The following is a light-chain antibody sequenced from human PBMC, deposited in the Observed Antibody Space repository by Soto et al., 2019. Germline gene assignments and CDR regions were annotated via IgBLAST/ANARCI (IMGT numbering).Light chain of an antibody. CDR1: SSNTGAGYD. CDR2: GNN. Sequence: QTVVTQPPSVSGAPGQRVTISCTGSSSNTGAGYDVHWYQQLPGTAPKLLIYGNNNRPSGVPDRLSGSKSGTSASLAITGLQAEDEADYYCQSYDSSLSGWVFGGGTKVTVL. J-gene: IGLJ3*02. V-gene: IGLV1-40*01. CDR3: QSYDSSLSGWV.